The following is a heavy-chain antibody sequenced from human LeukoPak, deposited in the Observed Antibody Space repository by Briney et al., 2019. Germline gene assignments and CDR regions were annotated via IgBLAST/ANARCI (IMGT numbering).Heavy chain of an antibody. CDR1: GFTFSNYG. Sequence: GGSLRLSCAASGFTFSNYGMHWVRQAPGKGLEWVAAIWYDGSNKYYGDSVKGRFTISRDNSKNTLYLQMNSLRAEDTAAYYCARTGTPHPLPNFDYWGQGTLVTVSS. CDR3: ARTGTPHPLPNFDY. CDR2: IWYDGSNK. D-gene: IGHD3-10*01. V-gene: IGHV3-33*01. J-gene: IGHJ4*02.